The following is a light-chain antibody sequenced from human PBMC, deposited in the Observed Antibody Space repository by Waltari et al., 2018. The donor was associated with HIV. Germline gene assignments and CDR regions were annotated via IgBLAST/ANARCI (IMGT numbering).Light chain of an antibody. Sequence: QSALTQPASVSGSPGQSITISCTGTTSDIGTYNSVSWYQQHPGKAPRLMIYEGTNRPSAVSNRFSGSKSGNTASLTISGLQAEDEADYYCSSSTSSNTLVFGGGTKLTVL. J-gene: IGLJ3*02. CDR1: TSDIGTYNS. CDR2: EGT. CDR3: SSSTSSNTLV. V-gene: IGLV2-14*01.